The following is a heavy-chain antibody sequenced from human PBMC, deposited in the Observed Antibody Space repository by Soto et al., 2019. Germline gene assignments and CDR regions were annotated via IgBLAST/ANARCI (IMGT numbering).Heavy chain of an antibody. D-gene: IGHD2-2*01. CDR2: ISGNGGDYT. V-gene: IGHV3-23*01. CDR1: GFTFSTYA. Sequence: EVQLLESGGGLVQPGGSLRLSCAASGFTFSTYAMSWVRQAPRKGLEWVSAISGNGGDYTYYADSVKVRFTISRDNSKNTLYLQMNSLRAEDTAVYYCVPLCRYCSTTTPSWGQGPLVTVSS. J-gene: IGHJ4*02. CDR3: VPLCRYCSTTTPS.